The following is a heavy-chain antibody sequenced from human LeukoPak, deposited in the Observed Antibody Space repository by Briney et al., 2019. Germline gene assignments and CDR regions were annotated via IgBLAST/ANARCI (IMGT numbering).Heavy chain of an antibody. V-gene: IGHV4-34*01. Sequence: SETLSLTRAVYGGSFSGYYWSWIRQPPGKGLEWIGEINHSGSTNYNPSLKSRVTISVDTSKNQFSLKLSSVTAADTAVYYCARDGIYGTFGHWGQGTLVTVSS. J-gene: IGHJ1*01. D-gene: IGHD3-9*01. CDR3: ARDGIYGTFGH. CDR1: GGSFSGYY. CDR2: INHSGST.